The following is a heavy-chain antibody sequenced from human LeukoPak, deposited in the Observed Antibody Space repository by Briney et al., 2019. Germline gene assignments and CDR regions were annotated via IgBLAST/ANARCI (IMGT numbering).Heavy chain of an antibody. J-gene: IGHJ4*02. D-gene: IGHD5-18*01. Sequence: SETLSLTCAVYGGSFSGYYWSWIRQPPGKGLEWIGEINHSGSTNYNPSLKSRATISVDTSKNQFSLKLSSVTAADTAVYYCARGRIGADHSYGYVGFDYWGQGTLVTVSS. CDR3: ARGRIGADHSYGYVGFDY. CDR1: GGSFSGYY. V-gene: IGHV4-34*01. CDR2: INHSGST.